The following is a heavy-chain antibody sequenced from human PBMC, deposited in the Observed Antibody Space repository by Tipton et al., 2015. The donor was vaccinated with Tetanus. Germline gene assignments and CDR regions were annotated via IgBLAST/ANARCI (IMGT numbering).Heavy chain of an antibody. Sequence: LRLSCTVSGGSISSGGYYWAWIRQHPGKGLEWIGNIYHRGSTYYNPSLKSRVTISVDTSKNQFSLKLSSVTAADTAVYYCARDHGITWGGMGYYYGMDVWGQGTTVTVSS. D-gene: IGHD3-16*01. CDR2: IYHRGST. CDR3: ARDHGITWGGMGYYYGMDV. J-gene: IGHJ6*02. CDR1: GGSISSGGYY. V-gene: IGHV4-31*02.